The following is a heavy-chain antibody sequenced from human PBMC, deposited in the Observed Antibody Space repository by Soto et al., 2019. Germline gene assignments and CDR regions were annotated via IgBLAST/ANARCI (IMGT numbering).Heavy chain of an antibody. CDR2: IDPSDSYT. CDR1: GYSFTSYW. D-gene: IGHD6-19*01. V-gene: IGHV5-10-1*01. J-gene: IGHJ4*02. Sequence: GESLKISCKGSGYSFTSYWISWVRQMPGKGLEWMGRIDPSDSYTNYSPSFQGHVTISADKSISTAYLQWSSLKASDTAMYYCARTGPHAGYSSGWYETLLDYWGQGTLVTVSS. CDR3: ARTGPHAGYSSGWYETLLDY.